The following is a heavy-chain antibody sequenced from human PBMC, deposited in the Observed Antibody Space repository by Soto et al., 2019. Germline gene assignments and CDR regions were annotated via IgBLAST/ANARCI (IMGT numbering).Heavy chain of an antibody. D-gene: IGHD3-3*01. V-gene: IGHV3-30-3*01. CDR2: ISYDGSNT. J-gene: IGHJ4*02. Sequence: PVGSLRLSCAASGFTFSSYVMHWVRQAPGKGLEWVAVISYDGSNTYSADSVKGRFSISRDNSKNTLYLQMNSLRAADTGAYYCARDKEAIFGVVITHNYFDYWGQGALVTVSS. CDR1: GFTFSSYV. CDR3: ARDKEAIFGVVITHNYFDY.